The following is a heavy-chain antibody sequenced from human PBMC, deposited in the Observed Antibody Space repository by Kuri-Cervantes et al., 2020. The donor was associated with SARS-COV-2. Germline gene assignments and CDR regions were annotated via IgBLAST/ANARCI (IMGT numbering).Heavy chain of an antibody. Sequence: SQTLSLTCAVSGGSISSGDFYWSWIRQPPGKGLEWIGYISQSGNTYYNPSLKSRATISVDRSKNQFSLKVSSVSAADTAVYYCARVSGDSRFSYYMDVWGTGTTVTVSS. CDR1: GGSISSGDFY. CDR3: ARVSGDSRFSYYMDV. CDR2: ISQSGNT. D-gene: IGHD7-27*01. J-gene: IGHJ6*03. V-gene: IGHV4-30-2*01.